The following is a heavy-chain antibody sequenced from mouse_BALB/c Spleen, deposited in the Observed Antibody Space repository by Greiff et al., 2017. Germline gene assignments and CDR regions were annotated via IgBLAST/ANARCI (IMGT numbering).Heavy chain of an antibody. CDR3: ARPGGNYEAWFAY. CDR1: GYTFTSYY. Sequence: QVQLQQSGPELVKPGASVRISCKASGYTFTSYYIHWVKQRPGQGLEWIGWIYPGNVNTKYNEKFKGKATLTADKSSSTAYMQLSSLTSEDSAVYFCARPGGNYEAWFAYWGQGTLVTVSA. V-gene: IGHV1S56*01. CDR2: IYPGNVNT. D-gene: IGHD2-1*01. J-gene: IGHJ3*01.